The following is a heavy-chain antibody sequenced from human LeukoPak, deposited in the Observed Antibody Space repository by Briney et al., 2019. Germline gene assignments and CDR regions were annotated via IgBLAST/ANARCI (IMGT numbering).Heavy chain of an antibody. Sequence: GGSLRLSCVASGFTFSNYWMSWVRQAPGKGLEWVSYSSGSGSTIYYADSVKGRFTISRDNAKNSLSLQMNSLRAEDTAVYFCARYYYDSSGYYYFDYWGQGTLVTVSS. CDR1: GFTFSNYW. CDR3: ARYYYDSSGYYYFDY. V-gene: IGHV3-11*01. J-gene: IGHJ4*02. CDR2: SSGSGSTI. D-gene: IGHD3-22*01.